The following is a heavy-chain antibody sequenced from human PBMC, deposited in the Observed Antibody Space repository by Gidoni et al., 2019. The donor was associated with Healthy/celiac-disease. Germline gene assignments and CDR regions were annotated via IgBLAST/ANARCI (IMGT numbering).Heavy chain of an antibody. CDR3: ARGGDWFDY. D-gene: IGHD2-21*01. V-gene: IGHV3-48*01. CDR1: GFTFSSYS. Sequence: EVQLVESGGGLVQPAGSLRLPCAASGFTFSSYSMNWVRQAPGKGLEWVSYISSSSSTIYYADSVKGRFTISRDNAKNSLYLQMNSLRAEDTAVYYCARGGDWFDYWGQGTLVTVSS. CDR2: ISSSSSTI. J-gene: IGHJ4*02.